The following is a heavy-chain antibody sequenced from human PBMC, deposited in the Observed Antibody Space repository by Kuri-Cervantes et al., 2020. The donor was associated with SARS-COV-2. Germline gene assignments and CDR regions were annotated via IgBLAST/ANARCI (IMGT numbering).Heavy chain of an antibody. CDR1: GGSISSYY. J-gene: IGHJ6*02. CDR2: IYTSGST. V-gene: IGHV4-4*07. CDR3: ARDLIAAAGQYYYYGMDV. D-gene: IGHD6-13*01. Sequence: GSLRLSCTVSGGSISSYYWSWIRQPAGKGLEWIGRIYTSGSTNYNPSLKSRVTMSVDTSKNQFSLKLSSVTAADTAVYYCARDLIAAAGQYYYYGMDVWGRGTTVTVSS.